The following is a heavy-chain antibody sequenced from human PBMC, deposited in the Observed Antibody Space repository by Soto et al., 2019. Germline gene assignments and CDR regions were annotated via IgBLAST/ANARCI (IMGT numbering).Heavy chain of an antibody. J-gene: IGHJ4*02. V-gene: IGHV4-39*01. CDR3: ARLVVVAPVANV. Sequence: SETLSLTCSVSGGSVSYNSYYWGWIRQPPGKGLEWVGGIFYTGTTYYSPSLKDRVSLSVDTSKNSFSLNLTSVTAADTAVYFCARLVVVAPVANVWGQGALVTVSS. CDR1: GGSVSYNSYY. CDR2: IFYTGTT. D-gene: IGHD2-21*01.